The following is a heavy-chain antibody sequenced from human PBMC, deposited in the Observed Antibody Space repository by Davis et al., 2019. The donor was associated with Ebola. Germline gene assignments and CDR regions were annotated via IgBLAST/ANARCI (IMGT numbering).Heavy chain of an antibody. V-gene: IGHV6-1*01. J-gene: IGHJ4*02. Sequence: HSQTLSLTRALPGDSVSTAGWNWSRQSPSRGVEWLGRSYYTSKWFNDYAVSVKSRITINSDTSKNQFSLQLNSLTPEDTAVYYCARLAWTPKCFDYWGQGAPVTVSS. CDR2: SYYTSKWFN. CDR3: ARLAWTPKCFDY. CDR1: GDSVSTAG. D-gene: IGHD3/OR15-3a*01.